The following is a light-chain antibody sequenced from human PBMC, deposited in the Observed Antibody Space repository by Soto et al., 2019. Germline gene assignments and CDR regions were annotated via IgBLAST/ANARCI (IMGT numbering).Light chain of an antibody. CDR3: SSYTISTLV. Sequence: QAVVTQPASVSGSPGQSITISCTGTSSDVGGYNYVSWYQQHPGNVPKLMIYEVTSRPAGVSHRFSGSKSGNTASLTISGLQAEDEADYYCSSYTISTLVFATGTKVTV. V-gene: IGLV2-14*01. CDR1: SSDVGGYNY. CDR2: EVT. J-gene: IGLJ1*01.